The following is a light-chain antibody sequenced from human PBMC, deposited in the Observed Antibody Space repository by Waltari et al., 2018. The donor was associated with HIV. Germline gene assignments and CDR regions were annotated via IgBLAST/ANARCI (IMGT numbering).Light chain of an antibody. CDR3: AAWDDSLNSWV. CDR1: TSNIGRNT. V-gene: IGLV1-44*01. J-gene: IGLJ3*02. Sequence: QSVLTQPPSASGTPGQRVTFSCSGRTSNIGRNTGNWYQQFPGAAPKLLISSNNLRPLGVPDRFSGSKSGTSASLAISGLQSEDEAVYYCAAWDDSLNSWVFGGGTKLTVL. CDR2: SNN.